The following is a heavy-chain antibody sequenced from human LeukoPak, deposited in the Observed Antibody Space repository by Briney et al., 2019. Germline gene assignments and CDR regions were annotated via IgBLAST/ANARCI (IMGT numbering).Heavy chain of an antibody. CDR3: ARESAAANVDY. V-gene: IGHV1-2*02. D-gene: IGHD2-2*01. Sequence: ASVKVSCKASGYTFTGYYMHWVRQAPGQGLEWMGWINPNSGGTNYAQKFQGRVAMTRDTSISTTYMELSRLRSDDTAVYYCARESAAANVDYWGQGTLVTVSS. CDR2: INPNSGGT. CDR1: GYTFTGYY. J-gene: IGHJ4*02.